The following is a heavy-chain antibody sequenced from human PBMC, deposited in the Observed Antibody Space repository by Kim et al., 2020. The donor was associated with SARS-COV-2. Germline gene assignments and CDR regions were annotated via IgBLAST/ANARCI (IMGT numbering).Heavy chain of an antibody. J-gene: IGHJ6*02. D-gene: IGHD1-20*01. V-gene: IGHV1-18*04. CDR3: ARDPPLTGSTRSAYYYYGMDV. CDR2: ISAYNGNT. Sequence: ASVKVSCKASGYTFTSYGISWVRQAPGQGLEWMGWISAYNGNTNYAQKLQGRVTMTTDTSTSTAYMELRSLRSDDTAVYYCARDPPLTGSTRSAYYYYGMDVWGQGTTVTVSS. CDR1: GYTFTSYG.